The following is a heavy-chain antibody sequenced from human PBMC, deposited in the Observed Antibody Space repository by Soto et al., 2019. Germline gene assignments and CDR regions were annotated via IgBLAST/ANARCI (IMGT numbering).Heavy chain of an antibody. Sequence: GGSLRLSCAASGFSFGTFAMNWVRHAPGGGLESVSSIWGSATMTHYADSVKRRFTISRDNSKNLGYLQMNTLTAEDTAVYYFVKRDVLKTTSGGWCNWLGPWGKGTLVSVSS. V-gene: IGHV3-23*01. J-gene: IGHJ5*02. CDR1: GFSFGTFA. CDR2: IWGSATMT. D-gene: IGHD2-21*01. CDR3: VKRDVLKTTSGGWCNWLGP.